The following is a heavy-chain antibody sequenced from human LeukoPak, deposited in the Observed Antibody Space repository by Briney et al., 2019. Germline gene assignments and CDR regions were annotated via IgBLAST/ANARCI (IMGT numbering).Heavy chain of an antibody. D-gene: IGHD3-10*02. CDR1: GFTFSSHG. Sequence: GGSLRLSCAASGFTFSSHGMHWVRQAPGKGLEWVAVIWYDGSNKYFADSVKGRFTISRDNSKNTLYLQMNSLRAEDTALYYCAKDLSSGSSIYGMDVWGQGTTVTVSS. V-gene: IGHV3-30*02. J-gene: IGHJ6*02. CDR2: IWYDGSNK. CDR3: AKDLSSGSSIYGMDV.